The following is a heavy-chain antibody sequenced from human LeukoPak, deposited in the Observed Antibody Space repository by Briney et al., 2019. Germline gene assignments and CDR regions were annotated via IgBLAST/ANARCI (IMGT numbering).Heavy chain of an antibody. V-gene: IGHV1-58*02. J-gene: IGHJ6*02. CDR1: GFTFTSSA. CDR3: AAGGETYYYYGMDV. Sequence: ALVKVSCKASGFTFTSSAMQWVRQARGQRLEWRGWIVVGSGNTNYAQKFQERVTITRDMSTSTAYMELSSLRSEDTAVYYCAAGGETYYYYGMDVWGQGTTVTVSS. CDR2: IVVGSGNT.